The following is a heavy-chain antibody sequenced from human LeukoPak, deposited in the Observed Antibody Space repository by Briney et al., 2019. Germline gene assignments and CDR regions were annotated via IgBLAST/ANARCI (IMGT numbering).Heavy chain of an antibody. Sequence: SSETLSLTCAVYGGSFSGCYWSWIRQPPGKGLEWIGEINHSGSTNYNPSLKSRVTISVDTSKNQFSLKLSSVTAADTAVYYCARNRGYCSGGSCYPTRNYYMDVWGKGTTVTVSS. D-gene: IGHD2-15*01. V-gene: IGHV4-34*01. J-gene: IGHJ6*03. CDR1: GGSFSGCY. CDR2: INHSGST. CDR3: ARNRGYCSGGSCYPTRNYYMDV.